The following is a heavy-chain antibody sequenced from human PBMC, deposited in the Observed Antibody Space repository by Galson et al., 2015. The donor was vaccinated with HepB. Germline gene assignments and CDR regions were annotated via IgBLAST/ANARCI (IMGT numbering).Heavy chain of an antibody. CDR2: IIPIFGTA. CDR3: ARDPPYCSGGSCSDAFDI. Sequence: SVKVSCKASGGTFSSYAISWVRQAPGQGLEWIGGIIPIFGTAYSAQKFQGRVTITADESTSTAYMELSSLRSEDTAVYYCARDPPYCSGGSCSDAFDIWGQGTMVTVSS. J-gene: IGHJ3*02. D-gene: IGHD2-15*01. V-gene: IGHV1-69*13. CDR1: GGTFSSYA.